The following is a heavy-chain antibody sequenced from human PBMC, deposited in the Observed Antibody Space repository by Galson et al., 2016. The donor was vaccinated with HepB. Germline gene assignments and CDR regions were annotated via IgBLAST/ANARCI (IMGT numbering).Heavy chain of an antibody. J-gene: IGHJ4*02. CDR2: ISYDAKNV. Sequence: SLRLSCAGSGFTFSSYSMNWVRQAPGKGLECVAKISYDAKNVYYAESLRGRSAISRDYSKNALYLEINSLRVEDTAVYYCAADATTIVTAFDYWGQGTLVTVSS. CDR1: GFTFSSYS. D-gene: IGHD2/OR15-2a*01. CDR3: AADATTIVTAFDY. V-gene: IGHV3-30*03.